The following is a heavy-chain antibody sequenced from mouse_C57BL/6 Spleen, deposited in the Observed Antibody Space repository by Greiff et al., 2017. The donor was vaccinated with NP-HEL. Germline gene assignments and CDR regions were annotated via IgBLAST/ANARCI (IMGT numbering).Heavy chain of an antibody. CDR3: ARSYYYGSSSYYYAMDY. CDR2: IYPGSGNT. J-gene: IGHJ4*01. D-gene: IGHD1-1*01. CDR1: GYTFTDYY. Sequence: VQLQQSGAELVRPGASVKLSCKASGYTFTDYYINWVKQRPGQGLEWIARIYPGSGNTYYNEKFKGKATLTAEKSSSTAYMQLSSLTSEDSAVYFCARSYYYGSSSYYYAMDYWGQGTSVTVSS. V-gene: IGHV1-76*01.